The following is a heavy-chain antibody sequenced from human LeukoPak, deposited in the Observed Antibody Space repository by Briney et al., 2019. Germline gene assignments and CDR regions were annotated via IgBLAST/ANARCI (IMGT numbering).Heavy chain of an antibody. D-gene: IGHD6-19*01. CDR3: ACGRYSSGWFNYYYYYHMDV. CDR1: GFTFSDYY. J-gene: IGHJ6*03. CDR2: ISSSGSTI. Sequence: GGSLRLSCAASGFTFSDYYMSWIRQAPGKGLKWVSYISSSGSTIYYADSVKGRFTISRDNAKNSLYLQMNSLRAEDTAVYYCACGRYSSGWFNYYYYYHMDVWGKGTTVTVSS. V-gene: IGHV3-11*01.